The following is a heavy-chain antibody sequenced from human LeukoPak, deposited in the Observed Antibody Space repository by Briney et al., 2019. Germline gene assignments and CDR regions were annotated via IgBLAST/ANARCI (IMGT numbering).Heavy chain of an antibody. CDR3: ARAPGYCSSTSCSQGGGGFDY. J-gene: IGHJ4*02. CDR1: SGSISSGGYY. V-gene: IGHV4-31*03. D-gene: IGHD2-2*01. Sequence: ASQTLSLTCTVSSGSISSGGYYWSWIRQHPGKGLEWIGYIYYSGSTYYNPSLKSRVTISVDTSKNQFSLKLSSVTAADTAVYYCARAPGYCSSTSCSQGGGGFDYWGQGTLVTVSS. CDR2: IYYSGST.